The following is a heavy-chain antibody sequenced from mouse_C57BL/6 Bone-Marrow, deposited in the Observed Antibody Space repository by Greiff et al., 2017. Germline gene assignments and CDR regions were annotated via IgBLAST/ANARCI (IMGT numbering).Heavy chain of an antibody. CDR3: ARGETSYGSTHFDY. D-gene: IGHD1-1*01. CDR2: IYPGSGST. V-gene: IGHV1-55*01. CDR1: GYTFTSYW. Sequence: VKLQQPGAELVKPGASVKMSCKASGYTFTSYWITWVKQRPGQGLEWIGDIYPGSGSTNYNEKFKSKATLTVDTSSSTAYMQLSSLTSEDSAVYYCARGETSYGSTHFDYWGQGTTLTVSS. J-gene: IGHJ2*01.